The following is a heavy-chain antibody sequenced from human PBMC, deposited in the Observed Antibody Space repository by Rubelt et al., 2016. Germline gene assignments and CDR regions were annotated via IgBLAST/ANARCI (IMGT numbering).Heavy chain of an antibody. CDR2: IYHSGST. CDR1: GYSISSGYY. V-gene: IGHV4-38-2*02. J-gene: IGHJ6*03. Sequence: QVQLQESGPGLVKPSETLSLTCTVSGYSISSGYYWGWIRQPPGKGLEWIGSIYHSGSTYYNPSLKSRVTISVDTSKNQFSLKLSSVTAADTAVYYCARDLDYYHYMDVWGKGTTVTVSS. CDR3: ARDLDYYHYMDV.